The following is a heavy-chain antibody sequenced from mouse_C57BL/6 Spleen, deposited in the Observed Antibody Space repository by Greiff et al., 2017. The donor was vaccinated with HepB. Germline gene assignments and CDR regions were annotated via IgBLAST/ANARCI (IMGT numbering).Heavy chain of an antibody. J-gene: IGHJ1*03. CDR1: GYTFTSYW. Sequence: VQLQQPGAELVMPGASVKLSCKASGYTFTSYWMHWVKQKPGPGLEWIGEIDPSDSYTNYNQKFKGKSTLTVDKSSITAYMQLSSLASQDSAGYYCAREYGSSYWYFDVWGTGTTVTVTS. CDR2: IDPSDSYT. D-gene: IGHD1-1*01. V-gene: IGHV1-69*01. CDR3: AREYGSSYWYFDV.